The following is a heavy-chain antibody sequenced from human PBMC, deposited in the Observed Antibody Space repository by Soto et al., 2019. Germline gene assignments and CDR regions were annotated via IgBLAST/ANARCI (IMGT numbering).Heavy chain of an antibody. V-gene: IGHV3-7*04. J-gene: IGHJ4*02. D-gene: IGHD1-26*01. Sequence: EMHLVESGGGLVQRGGSLRLSCAIFESTVSRDWMNWVRQAPGKGLEWVAHINQDGSEKYYVDSVKGRFTISRDNAKKSLYLQMNSLRPADTAMYYCSGGVGDAFWGQGTLVTVSS. CDR1: ESTVSRDW. CDR2: INQDGSEK. CDR3: SGGVGDAF.